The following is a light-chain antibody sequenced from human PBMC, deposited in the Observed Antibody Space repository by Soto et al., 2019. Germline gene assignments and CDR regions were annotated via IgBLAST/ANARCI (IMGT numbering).Light chain of an antibody. Sequence: QSVLTQPASVSGSPGQSITISCTGTSSDVGGYDYVSWYQQHPGKAPKLMIYEVSNRPSGLSHRFSGSKSGNTASLTISGLQAEDEADYFCCSYTGSSCSYVFGTGTKVTVL. V-gene: IGLV2-14*01. CDR2: EVS. CDR3: CSYTGSSCSYV. J-gene: IGLJ1*01. CDR1: SSDVGGYDY.